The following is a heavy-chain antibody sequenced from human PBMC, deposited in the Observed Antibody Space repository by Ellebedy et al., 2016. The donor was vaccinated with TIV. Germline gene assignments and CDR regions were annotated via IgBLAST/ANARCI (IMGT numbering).Heavy chain of an antibody. Sequence: MPSETLSLTCSVSRGSISDSRFYWAWIRQPPGKGLEWIGSVYYSGNSYYNPSLRSRVTISKDTSKNQFSLRLSSVTATDTAVYYCAREVWFGDLLAGAWFDPWGQGTLVTVSS. CDR2: VYYSGNS. J-gene: IGHJ5*02. D-gene: IGHD3-10*01. CDR3: AREVWFGDLLAGAWFDP. CDR1: RGSISDSRFY. V-gene: IGHV4-39*01.